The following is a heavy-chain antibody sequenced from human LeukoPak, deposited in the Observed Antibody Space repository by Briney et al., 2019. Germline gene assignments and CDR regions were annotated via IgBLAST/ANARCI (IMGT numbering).Heavy chain of an antibody. CDR2: IYSIVNT. CDR3: AKSGGSGLIDY. Sequence: PSETLSLTCAVYGGSFSGYYWSWVRQPPGKGLEWIGNIYSIVNTYYNASLKSRVTIYIDTSKNQFSLNLSSVTAADTAVYYCAKSGGSGLIDYWGQGTLVTVSS. D-gene: IGHD1-26*01. CDR1: GGSFSGYY. V-gene: IGHV4-34*01. J-gene: IGHJ4*02.